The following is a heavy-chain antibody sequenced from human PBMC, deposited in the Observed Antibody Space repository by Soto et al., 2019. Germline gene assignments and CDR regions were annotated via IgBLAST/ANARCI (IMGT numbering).Heavy chain of an antibody. CDR1: GFTLSGYA. Sequence: EVQLAESGGGLAQPGGSLRLSCAASGFTLSGYAMDWVRQAPGKGLEYVSGISSNGVVTYYAKSVQGRFTISRDNSKNTVYLQMRSLRPEDMAVYYCARRARPDFYYMDVWGKGPTVTVSS. CDR3: ARRARPDFYYMDV. J-gene: IGHJ6*03. D-gene: IGHD6-6*01. V-gene: IGHV3-64*01. CDR2: ISSNGVVT.